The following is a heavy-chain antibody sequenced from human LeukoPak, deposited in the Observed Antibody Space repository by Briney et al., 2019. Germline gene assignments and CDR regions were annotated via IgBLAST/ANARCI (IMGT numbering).Heavy chain of an antibody. V-gene: IGHV3-21*01. D-gene: IGHD3-22*01. CDR1: GFTLSTYS. CDR3: ARGRGYYFDAFDI. CDR2: MTNSRSY. J-gene: IGHJ3*02. Sequence: GGSLRLSCTVSGFTLSTYSLNWVRRAPGKGLEWVSLMTNSRSYYADSVKGRFTISRDNSKNTLYLQMNSLRAEDTAVYYCARGRGYYFDAFDIWGQGTMVTVSS.